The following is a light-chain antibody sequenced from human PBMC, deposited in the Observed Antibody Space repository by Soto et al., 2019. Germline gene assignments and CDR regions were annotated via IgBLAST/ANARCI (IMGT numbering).Light chain of an antibody. CDR3: QQSYSTPRT. Sequence: DIQMTQSPTSLSASVGDRVTITCRASQSISSYLNWYQQKPGKAPKLLIYAASSLQSGVPSRFSGSGSGTDFTLTISSLQPGDFATYYCQQSYSTPRTFGQGTKVEIK. CDR1: QSISSY. CDR2: AAS. J-gene: IGKJ1*01. V-gene: IGKV1-39*01.